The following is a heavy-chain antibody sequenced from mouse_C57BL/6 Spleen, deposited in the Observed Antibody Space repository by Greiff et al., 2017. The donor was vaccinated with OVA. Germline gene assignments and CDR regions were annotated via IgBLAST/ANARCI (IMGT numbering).Heavy chain of an antibody. CDR3: ARRDYSNYGYFDV. J-gene: IGHJ1*03. Sequence: VKLKQPGAELVKPGASVKMSCKASGYTFTSYWITWVKQRPGQGLEWIGDIYPGSGSTNYNEKFKSKATLTVDTSSSTAYMQLSSLTSEDSAVYYCARRDYSNYGYFDVWGTGTTVTVSS. V-gene: IGHV1-55*01. D-gene: IGHD2-5*01. CDR2: IYPGSGST. CDR1: GYTFTSYW.